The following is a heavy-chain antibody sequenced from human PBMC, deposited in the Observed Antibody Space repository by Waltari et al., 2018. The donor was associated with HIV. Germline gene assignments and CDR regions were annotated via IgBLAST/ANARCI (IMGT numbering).Heavy chain of an antibody. CDR1: GFTFSSYW. V-gene: IGHV3-74*01. D-gene: IGHD3-3*01. Sequence: EVQLVESGGDLVQPGGSLRLSCAASGFTFSSYWMHWVRQAPGKGLVWFSRIDTDGSTTTYADSVKGRFTISRDNAKNILYLQMNSLRVEDTAVYYCARDVAGRGGYWGQGTLVSVSS. CDR3: ARDVAGRGGY. J-gene: IGHJ4*02. CDR2: IDTDGSTT.